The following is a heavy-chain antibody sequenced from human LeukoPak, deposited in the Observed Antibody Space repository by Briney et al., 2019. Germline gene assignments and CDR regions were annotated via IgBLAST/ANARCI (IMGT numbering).Heavy chain of an antibody. CDR3: ARDALPLINYAFDI. Sequence: GGSLRLSCAVSGFTFSSYGMHWVRQAPGKGLEWVAVIWYDGSNKYYADSVKGRFTISRDNSKNTLYLQMNSLRAEDTAVYYCARDALPLINYAFDIWGQGTMVTVSS. D-gene: IGHD3-10*01. CDR1: GFTFSSYG. V-gene: IGHV3-33*01. J-gene: IGHJ3*02. CDR2: IWYDGSNK.